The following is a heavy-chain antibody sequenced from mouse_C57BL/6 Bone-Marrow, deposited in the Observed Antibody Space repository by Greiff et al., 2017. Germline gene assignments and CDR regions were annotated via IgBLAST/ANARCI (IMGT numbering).Heavy chain of an antibody. CDR3: ARTRLVGPFYY. Sequence: EVKLVESGGGLVKPGGSLKLSCAASGFTFSDYGMHWVRQAPEKGLEWVAYISSGSSTIYYADTVKGRFTISRDNAKNTLFLQRTSLMSEDTAIYYCARTRLVGPFYYWGQGTTLTVSS. D-gene: IGHD1-3*01. J-gene: IGHJ2*01. CDR2: ISSGSSTI. V-gene: IGHV5-17*01. CDR1: GFTFSDYG.